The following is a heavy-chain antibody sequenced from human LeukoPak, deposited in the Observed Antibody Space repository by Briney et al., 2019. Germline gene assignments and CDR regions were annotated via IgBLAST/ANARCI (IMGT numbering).Heavy chain of an antibody. D-gene: IGHD6-13*01. Sequence: ASVKVSCKASGYTFTGYYMHWVRQAPGQGLEWMGWINPNSGGTNYAQKFQGRVTMTGDTSISTAYMELSRLRPDDTAVYYCARDLPVGYSSSWSGSDYWGQGTLVTVSS. V-gene: IGHV1-2*02. CDR3: ARDLPVGYSSSWSGSDY. J-gene: IGHJ4*02. CDR1: GYTFTGYY. CDR2: INPNSGGT.